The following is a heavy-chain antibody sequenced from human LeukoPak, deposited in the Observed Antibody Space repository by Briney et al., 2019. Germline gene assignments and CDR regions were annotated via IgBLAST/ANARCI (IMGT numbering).Heavy chain of an antibody. J-gene: IGHJ4*02. CDR3: AKGYCSTTGCSAGY. D-gene: IGHD2-2*01. CDR1: GFTFSSYG. Sequence: PGGSLRLSCAASGFTFSSYGMSWVRQAPGKGLEWVSAISGSGGTTYYADSVKGRFTISRDNSRNTLYEQMNSLRAEDTAVYYCAKGYCSTTGCSAGYWGQGTLVTVSS. CDR2: ISGSGGTT. V-gene: IGHV3-23*01.